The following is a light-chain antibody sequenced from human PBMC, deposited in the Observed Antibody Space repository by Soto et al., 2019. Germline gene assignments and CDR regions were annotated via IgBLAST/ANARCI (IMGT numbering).Light chain of an antibody. CDR3: GSWDSSLSAYV. J-gene: IGLJ1*01. CDR1: SSNIGGNS. Sequence: QPLLTQPPSVSAAPGQKVTISCSGSSSNIGGNSVSWYQQLPGTAPKLLIYDDNKRPSGIPDRFSGSKSGTSATLGITGFQTGDEADYYCGSWDSSLSAYVVGNGTKVTVL. CDR2: DDN. V-gene: IGLV1-51*01.